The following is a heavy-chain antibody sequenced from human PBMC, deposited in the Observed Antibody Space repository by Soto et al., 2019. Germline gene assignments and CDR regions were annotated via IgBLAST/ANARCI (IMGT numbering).Heavy chain of an antibody. V-gene: IGHV4-30-4*01. J-gene: IGHJ4*02. CDR2: TYNNGRP. D-gene: IGHD3-3*01. Sequence: SETLSLTCTVSGASISRGDYYWNWIRQSPGKGLEWIGNTYNNGRPNYNPSLKSRVTISGDSSKNQFSLKLRSWSAADTAVYYCARGGVYDFWSGLFDWGQGTLVTVSS. CDR3: ARGGVYDFWSGLFD. CDR1: GASISRGDYY.